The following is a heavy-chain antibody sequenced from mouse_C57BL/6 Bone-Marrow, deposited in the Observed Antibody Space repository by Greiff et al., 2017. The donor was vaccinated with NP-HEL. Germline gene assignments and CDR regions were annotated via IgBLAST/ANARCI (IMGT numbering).Heavy chain of an antibody. CDR1: GYTFTSYW. V-gene: IGHV1-64*01. Sequence: QVQLQQSGAELVKPGASVKLSCKASGYTFTSYWMHWVKQRPGQGLEWIGMIHPNSGSTNYNEKFKSKATLTVDKSSSTAYMQLSSLTSEDSAVYYCARWTARGLHRGFAYWGQGTLVTVSA. CDR2: IHPNSGST. CDR3: ARWTARGLHRGFAY. J-gene: IGHJ3*01. D-gene: IGHD3-2*01.